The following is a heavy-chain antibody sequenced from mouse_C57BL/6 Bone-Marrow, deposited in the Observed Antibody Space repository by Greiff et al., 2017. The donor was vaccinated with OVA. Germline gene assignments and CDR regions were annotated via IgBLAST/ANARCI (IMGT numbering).Heavy chain of an antibody. D-gene: IGHD2-4*01. Sequence: EVQRVESGGGLVQPGGSLKLSCAASGFTFSDYGMAWVRQAPRKGPEWVAFISNLAYSIYYADTVTGRFTISRENAKNTLYLEMSSLRSEDTAMYYCARHGGVYYDYGGFAYWGQGTLVTVSA. J-gene: IGHJ3*01. CDR3: ARHGGVYYDYGGFAY. V-gene: IGHV5-15*01. CDR2: ISNLAYSI. CDR1: GFTFSDYG.